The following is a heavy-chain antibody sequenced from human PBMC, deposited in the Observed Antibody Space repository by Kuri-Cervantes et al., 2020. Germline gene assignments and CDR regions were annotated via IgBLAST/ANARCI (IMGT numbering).Heavy chain of an antibody. Sequence: GGSLRLSCAASGFTFSDYYMSWIRQAPGKGLEWVSYISSSGSTIYYADSVKGRFTISRDNAKNSLYLQMNSLRAEDTAVYYCARDPGYCSGGSCYSASKNFDYWGQGTLVTVSS. D-gene: IGHD2-15*01. J-gene: IGHJ4*02. CDR1: GFTFSDYY. CDR2: ISSSGSTI. V-gene: IGHV3-11*04. CDR3: ARDPGYCSGGSCYSASKNFDY.